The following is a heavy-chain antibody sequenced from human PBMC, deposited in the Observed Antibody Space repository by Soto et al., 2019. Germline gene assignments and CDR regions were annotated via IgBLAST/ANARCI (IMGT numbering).Heavy chain of an antibody. D-gene: IGHD3-22*01. CDR1: GYTFTGYY. V-gene: IGHV1-2*02. Sequence: QVQLVQSGAEVKKPGASVKVSCKASGYTFTGYYMHWVRQAPGQGLEWMGWINPNSGGTNYAQKCQGRVTMTRDTSISTAYMELSRLRSDDTAVYYCARDAAYDSSGYYPGAFDYWGQGTLVTVSS. CDR3: ARDAAYDSSGYYPGAFDY. J-gene: IGHJ4*02. CDR2: INPNSGGT.